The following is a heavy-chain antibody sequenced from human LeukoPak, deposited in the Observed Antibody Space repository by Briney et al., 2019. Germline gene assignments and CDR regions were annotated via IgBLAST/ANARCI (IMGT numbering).Heavy chain of an antibody. CDR2: INHRGST. Sequence: GSLRLSCAASGFTFSSYAMSWVRQAPGKGLEWIGEINHRGSTNYNPSLKSRVTISGDTSKNQFSLILTSVTAADTAVYYCAGLQEAAAMDWGQGTLVTVSS. V-gene: IGHV4-34*08. CDR3: AGLQEAAAMD. CDR1: GFTFSSYA. J-gene: IGHJ4*02. D-gene: IGHD2-2*01.